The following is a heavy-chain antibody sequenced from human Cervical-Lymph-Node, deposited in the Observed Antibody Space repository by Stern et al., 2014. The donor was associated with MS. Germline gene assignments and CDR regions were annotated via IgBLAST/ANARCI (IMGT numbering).Heavy chain of an antibody. D-gene: IGHD2-15*01. Sequence: HLVESGGGVVQPGRSLRLSCAASGFIFSSYAMHWVRQAPGKGLDWVAFLSNEGSKQFYADSVKGRFTISRDNSNNTLYLQMNSLRPEDTAVYYCARDTCRGGGCYFRYWGQGILITVSS. J-gene: IGHJ4*02. CDR2: LSNEGSKQ. CDR3: ARDTCRGGGCYFRY. V-gene: IGHV3-30-3*01. CDR1: GFIFSSYA.